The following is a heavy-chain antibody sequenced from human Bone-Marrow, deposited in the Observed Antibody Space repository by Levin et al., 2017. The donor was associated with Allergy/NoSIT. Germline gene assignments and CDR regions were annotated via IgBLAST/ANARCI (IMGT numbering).Heavy chain of an antibody. V-gene: IGHV7-4-1*02. CDR3: ARGLTTGSHWFDP. J-gene: IGHJ5*02. CDR1: GYIFTTYS. D-gene: IGHD1-1*01. CDR2: INTNTGSP. Sequence: GESLKISCQASGYIFTTYSMSWVRQAPGQGLEWMGWINTNTGSPTYALGFTGRYDFSLDTAVSTAYLQISSLKTEDTAVYYCARGLTTGSHWFDPWGQGRLVVVAS.